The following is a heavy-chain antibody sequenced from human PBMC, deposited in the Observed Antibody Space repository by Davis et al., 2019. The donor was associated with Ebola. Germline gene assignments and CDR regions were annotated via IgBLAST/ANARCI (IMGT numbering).Heavy chain of an antibody. CDR1: GFTFSSYS. J-gene: IGHJ6*02. Sequence: PGGSLRLSCAASGFTFSSYSMNWVRQAPGKGLEWVSSISSSSSYIYYADSVKGRFTISRDNAKNSLYLQMNSLRAEDTAVYYCARGRCSGGSCQRTYYYGMDVWGQGTTVTVSS. D-gene: IGHD2-15*01. V-gene: IGHV3-21*01. CDR3: ARGRCSGGSCQRTYYYGMDV. CDR2: ISSSSSYI.